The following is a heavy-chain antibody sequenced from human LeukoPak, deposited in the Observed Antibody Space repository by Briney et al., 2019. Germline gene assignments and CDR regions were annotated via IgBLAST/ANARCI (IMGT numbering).Heavy chain of an antibody. Sequence: GGSLRLSCEASGFTFSIYAMTWVRQAPGKGLEWVSTFTNHHTTYYTDSVKGRFTISRDNSKNTLYLQMNSLRAEDTAVYYCAKDWRGYCSGGSCYLDYYYYYYMDVWGKGTTVTVSS. CDR1: GFTFSIYA. CDR2: FTNHHTT. CDR3: AKDWRGYCSGGSCYLDYYYYYYMDV. D-gene: IGHD2-15*01. J-gene: IGHJ6*03. V-gene: IGHV3-23*01.